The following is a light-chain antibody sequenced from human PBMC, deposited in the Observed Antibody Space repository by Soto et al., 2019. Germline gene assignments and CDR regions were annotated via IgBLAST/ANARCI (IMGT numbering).Light chain of an antibody. CDR1: SSDVGTFNL. V-gene: IGLV2-14*02. Sequence: QSALTQPASVSGFLGQSITMSCTGSSSDVGTFNLVSWFQQHPGKAPKLLIYEVRHRPSGISNRFSGSKSGNTASLTISGLQAEDEADYYCISYSTSSTLYVFGPGTKLTVL. CDR2: EVR. CDR3: ISYSTSSTLYV. J-gene: IGLJ1*01.